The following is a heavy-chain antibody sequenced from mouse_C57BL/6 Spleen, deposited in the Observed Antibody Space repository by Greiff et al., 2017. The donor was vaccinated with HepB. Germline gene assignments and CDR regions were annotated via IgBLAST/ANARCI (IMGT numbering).Heavy chain of an antibody. CDR1: GYTFTSYW. D-gene: IGHD1-1*01. CDR2: IYPSDSET. Sequence: QVQLQQPGAELVRPGSSVKLSCKASGYTFTSYWMDWVKQRPGQGLEWIGNIYPSDSETHYNQKFKDKATLTVDKSSSTAYMQLSSLTSEDSAVYYCARNSNYYGSRNFDYWGQGTTPTVSS. V-gene: IGHV1-61*01. CDR3: ARNSNYYGSRNFDY. J-gene: IGHJ2*01.